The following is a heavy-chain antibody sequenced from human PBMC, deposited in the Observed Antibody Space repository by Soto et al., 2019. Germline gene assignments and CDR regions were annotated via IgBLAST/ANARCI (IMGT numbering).Heavy chain of an antibody. CDR3: ARDLYDSSGCLDY. J-gene: IGHJ4*02. D-gene: IGHD3-22*01. CDR2: ISYDGSNK. CDR1: GFTFSSYA. V-gene: IGHV3-30-3*01. Sequence: PGGSLSLSCAASGFTFSSYAMHWVRQAPGKGLEWVAVISYDGSNKYYADSVKGRFTISRDNSKNTLYLQMNSLRAEDTAVYYCARDLYDSSGCLDYWGQGTLVTVS.